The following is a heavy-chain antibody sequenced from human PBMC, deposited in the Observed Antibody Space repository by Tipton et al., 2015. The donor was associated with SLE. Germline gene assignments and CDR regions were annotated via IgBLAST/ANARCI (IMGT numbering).Heavy chain of an antibody. CDR1: GGSISSYY. Sequence: GSLRLSCTVSGGSISSYYWSWIRQPPGKGLEWIGYIYYSGSTNYNPSLKSRVTISVDTSKNQFSLKLSSVTAADTAVYYCARGYSSSWPGDYWGQGTLVTVSS. D-gene: IGHD6-13*01. CDR2: IYYSGST. J-gene: IGHJ4*02. CDR3: ARGYSSSWPGDY. V-gene: IGHV4-59*01.